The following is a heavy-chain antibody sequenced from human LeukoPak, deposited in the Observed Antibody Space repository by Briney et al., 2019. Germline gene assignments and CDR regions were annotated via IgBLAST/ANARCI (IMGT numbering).Heavy chain of an antibody. V-gene: IGHV3-23*03. CDR2: IYSGGST. Sequence: GGSLKLSCAASGFTFSSYAMSWVRQAPGKGLEWVSVIYSGGSTYYADSVKGRFTISRDTSKNTLYLQMNSLRAEDTAVYYCAKDLEGGYSSSAGAFDIWGQGTMVTVSS. J-gene: IGHJ3*02. CDR1: GFTFSSYA. D-gene: IGHD6-6*01. CDR3: AKDLEGGYSSSAGAFDI.